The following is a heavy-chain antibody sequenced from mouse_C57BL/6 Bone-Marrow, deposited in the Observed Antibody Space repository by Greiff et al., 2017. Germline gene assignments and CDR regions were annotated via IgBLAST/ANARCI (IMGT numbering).Heavy chain of an antibody. CDR2: ISYDGSN. CDR3: ASPGLDY. V-gene: IGHV3-6*01. CDR1: GYSITSGYY. Sequence: EVKLVESGPGLVKPSPSLSLTCSVTGYSITSGYYWNWIRQFPGNKLEWMGYISYDGSNNYNPSLKNRISITRDTSKNQFFLKLNSVTTEDTATYYCASPGLDYWGQGTTLTVSS. J-gene: IGHJ2*01.